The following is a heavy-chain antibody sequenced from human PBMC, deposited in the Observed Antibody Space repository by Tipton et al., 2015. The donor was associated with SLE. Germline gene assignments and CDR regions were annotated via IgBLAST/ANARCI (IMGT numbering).Heavy chain of an antibody. D-gene: IGHD6-13*01. CDR1: GGSISGYY. V-gene: IGHV4-38-2*02. CDR2: IYHSGST. CDR3: AGGIAAAGPSYYYYGMDV. Sequence: TLSLTCTVSGGSISGYYWGWIRQPPGKGLEWIGGIYHSGSTYYNPSLKSRVTISVDTSKNQFSLKLSSVTAADTAVYYCAGGIAAAGPSYYYYGMDVWGQGTTVTVSS. J-gene: IGHJ6*02.